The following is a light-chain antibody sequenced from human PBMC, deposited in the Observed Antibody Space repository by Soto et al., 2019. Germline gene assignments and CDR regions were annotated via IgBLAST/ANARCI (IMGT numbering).Light chain of an antibody. CDR1: QSISSY. Sequence: EIVLTQSPATLSLSPGERATLSCWASQSISSYLGWYQQKPGQPPRLLIYDASNRAAGIPARFSGSGSGTDFTLTISSLEPEDFAVYYCQQRSKWPLTFGGGTKVEIK. V-gene: IGKV3-11*01. J-gene: IGKJ4*01. CDR2: DAS. CDR3: QQRSKWPLT.